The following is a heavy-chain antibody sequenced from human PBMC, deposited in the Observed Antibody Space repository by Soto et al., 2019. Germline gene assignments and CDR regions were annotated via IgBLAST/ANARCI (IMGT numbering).Heavy chain of an antibody. D-gene: IGHD6-6*01. CDR3: ARAYSSSSDGAFDI. V-gene: IGHV3-33*01. Sequence: QVQLVESGGGVVQPGRSLRLSCAASGFTFSSYGMHWVRQAPGKGLEWVAVIWYDGSNKYYADSVKGRFTISRDNSKKTLYLQMNSLRAEDTAVYYCARAYSSSSDGAFDIWGQGTMVTVSS. CDR2: IWYDGSNK. CDR1: GFTFSSYG. J-gene: IGHJ3*02.